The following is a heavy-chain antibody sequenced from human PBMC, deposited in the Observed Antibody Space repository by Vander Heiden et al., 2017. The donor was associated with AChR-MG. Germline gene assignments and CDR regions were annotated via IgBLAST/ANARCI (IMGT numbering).Heavy chain of an antibody. CDR1: GFTFSRYA. CDR2: ISASGGST. J-gene: IGHJ6*03. D-gene: IGHD3-3*01. Sequence: EVQVLESGGGLVQPGGSLRLPCAASGFTFSRYAMNWVRQAPGKGLEWVSAISASGGSTYYTDSVKGRFTISRDNSKNTLYVQMNSLRVEDTAIYYCAVFWSGYYSYMDVWGKGTTVTVSS. V-gene: IGHV3-23*01. CDR3: AVFWSGYYSYMDV.